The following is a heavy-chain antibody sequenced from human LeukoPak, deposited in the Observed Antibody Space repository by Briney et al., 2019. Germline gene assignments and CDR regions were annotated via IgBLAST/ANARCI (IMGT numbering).Heavy chain of an antibody. V-gene: IGHV3-48*03. CDR2: IETSGSPI. CDR3: AKVTWRSSDGYDI. J-gene: IGHJ3*02. CDR1: GFTFSSYE. D-gene: IGHD5-24*01. Sequence: GGSLRLSCEASGFTFSSYEMNWVRQAPGKGLEWISYIETSGSPIYYADSVKGRFTISRDNAKYSLYLQMNSLRAEDTAVYYCAKVTWRSSDGYDIWGQGTMVTVSS.